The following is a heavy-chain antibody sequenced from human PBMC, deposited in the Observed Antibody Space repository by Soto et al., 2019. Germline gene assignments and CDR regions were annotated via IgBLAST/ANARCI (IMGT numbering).Heavy chain of an antibody. Sequence: GSLRLSCAASGFTFSSYAMTWVRQAPGKGLEWVSSISFSDGGTYYADSVKGRLTISRDNSKNTLFLQMNSLRVEDTAVYYCVKDDRILGRRYFDLWGRGTLVTVSS. CDR3: VKDDRILGRRYFDL. CDR1: GFTFSSYA. D-gene: IGHD2-15*01. J-gene: IGHJ2*01. CDR2: ISFSDGGT. V-gene: IGHV3-23*01.